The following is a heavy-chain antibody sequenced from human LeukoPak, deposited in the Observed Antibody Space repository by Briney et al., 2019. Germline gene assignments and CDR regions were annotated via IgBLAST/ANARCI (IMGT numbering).Heavy chain of an antibody. Sequence: ASETLSLTCTVSGGSISNYYWGWIRQPPGKGLEWIGNIFYSGSTYYSPSLKSRVTISLDTSRNQFSLKLNSVTAADTAVYYCAKSNGYGLVDIWGQGTMVTVSS. V-gene: IGHV4-59*12. CDR2: IFYSGST. D-gene: IGHD3-10*01. J-gene: IGHJ3*02. CDR1: GGSISNYY. CDR3: AKSNGYGLVDI.